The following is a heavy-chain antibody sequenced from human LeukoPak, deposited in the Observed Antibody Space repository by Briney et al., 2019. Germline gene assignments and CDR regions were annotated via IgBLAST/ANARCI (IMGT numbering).Heavy chain of an antibody. CDR3: ARVGARDGYNLFDY. J-gene: IGHJ4*02. D-gene: IGHD5-24*01. Sequence: ASVKVSCKASGGTFSSYAISWVRQAPGQGLEWMGRIIPILGIANYARKFQGRVTITADKSTSTAYMELSSLRSEDTAVYYCARVGARDGYNLFDYWGQGTLVTVSS. CDR1: GGTFSSYA. V-gene: IGHV1-69*04. CDR2: IIPILGIA.